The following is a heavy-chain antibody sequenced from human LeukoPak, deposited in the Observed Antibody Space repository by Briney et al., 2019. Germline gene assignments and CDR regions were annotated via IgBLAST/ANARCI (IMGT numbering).Heavy chain of an antibody. CDR1: GYTFTSYG. V-gene: IGHV1-69*05. CDR2: IIPIFGTA. Sequence: ASVKVSCKASGYTFTSYGISWVRQAPGQGLEWMGRIIPIFGTANYAQKFQGRVTITTDESTSTAYMELSSLRSEDTAVYYCARLRGYSGYDLGDYFDYWGQGTLVTVSS. D-gene: IGHD5-12*01. CDR3: ARLRGYSGYDLGDYFDY. J-gene: IGHJ4*02.